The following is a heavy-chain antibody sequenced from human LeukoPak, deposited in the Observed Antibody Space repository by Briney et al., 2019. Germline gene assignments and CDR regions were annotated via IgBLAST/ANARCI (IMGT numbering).Heavy chain of an antibody. CDR2: IIPILGIA. V-gene: IGHV1-69*04. D-gene: IGHD2-2*01. CDR1: GGTFSSYA. J-gene: IGHJ6*02. Sequence: SVKVSCKASGGTFSSYAISWVRQAPGQGLEWMGRIIPILGIANYAQKFQGRVTITADKSTSTAYMELSSLRSEDTAVYYCARGPRIHLGYCSSTSCPDIPDVWGQGTTVTVSS. CDR3: ARGPRIHLGYCSSTSCPDIPDV.